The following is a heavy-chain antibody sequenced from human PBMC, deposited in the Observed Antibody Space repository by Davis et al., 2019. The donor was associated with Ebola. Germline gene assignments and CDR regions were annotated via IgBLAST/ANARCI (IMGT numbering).Heavy chain of an antibody. V-gene: IGHV1-45*02. CDR3: ARSVYSSGWDDAFDI. CDR1: GYTFTSYY. D-gene: IGHD6-19*01. CDR2: ITPFNGNT. J-gene: IGHJ3*02. Sequence: AASVKVSCKASGYTFTSYYMHWVRQAPGQALEWMGWITPFNGNTNYAQKFQDRVTITRDRSMSTAYMELSSLRSEDTAMYYCARSVYSSGWDDAFDIWGQGTMVTVSS.